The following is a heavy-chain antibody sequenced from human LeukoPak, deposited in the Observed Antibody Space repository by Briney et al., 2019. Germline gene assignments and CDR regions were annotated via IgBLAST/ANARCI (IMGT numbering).Heavy chain of an antibody. V-gene: IGHV6-1*01. Sequence: SQTLSLTCAISGDSVSSNSAVWNWIRQSPSRGLEWLGSTYYRSKWYNDYAVSMKSRISINPDTSKNQFFLQLNSVTPEDTAVYFCASLITASETGFDFWGQGTLVTVSS. J-gene: IGHJ4*02. CDR1: GDSVSSNSAV. CDR3: ASLITASETGFDF. D-gene: IGHD3-10*01. CDR2: TYYRSKWYN.